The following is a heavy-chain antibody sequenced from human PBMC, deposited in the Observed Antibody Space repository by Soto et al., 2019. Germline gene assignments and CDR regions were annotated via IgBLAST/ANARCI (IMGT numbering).Heavy chain of an antibody. CDR3: TTGPTVTDAFDI. V-gene: IGHV3-15*07. CDR1: GFTFSNAW. CDR2: IKSKTDGGTT. Sequence: ESGGGLVKPGGSLRLSCAASGFTFSNAWMNWVRQAPGKGLEWVGLIKSKTDGGTTDYTAPVKGRFTISRDDSKNTLYLQVDSLKTEDTAVYYCTTGPTVTDAFDIWGHGTMVTVSS. J-gene: IGHJ3*02. D-gene: IGHD4-4*01.